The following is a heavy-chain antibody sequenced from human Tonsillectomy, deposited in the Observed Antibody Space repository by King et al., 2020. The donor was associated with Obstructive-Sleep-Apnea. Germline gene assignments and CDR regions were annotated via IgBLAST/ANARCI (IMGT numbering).Heavy chain of an antibody. CDR2: INPNSGGT. D-gene: IGHD1-1*01. J-gene: IGHJ6*02. CDR1: GYTFTGYY. CDR3: ARVLAGTTGYGMDV. V-gene: IGHV1-2*04. Sequence: QLVQSGAEVKKPGASVKVSCKASGYTFTGYYMHWVRQAPGQGLEWMGCINPNSGGTNYAQKFQGWVTMTRDTSISTAYMELSRLRSDDTAVYYCARVLAGTTGYGMDVWGQGTTVTVSS.